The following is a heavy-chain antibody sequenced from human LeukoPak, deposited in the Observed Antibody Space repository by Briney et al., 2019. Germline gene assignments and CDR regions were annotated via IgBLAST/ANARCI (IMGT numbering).Heavy chain of an antibody. J-gene: IGHJ6*02. CDR1: GGSFSGYY. CDR3: ASTAAAVYYYYGMDV. Sequence: SETLSLTCAVYGGSFSGYYWSWIRQPPGKGLEWIGEINHSGSTNYNPSLKSRVTISVDKSKNQFSLKLSSVTAADTAVYYCASTAAAVYYYYGMDVWGQGTTVTVSS. V-gene: IGHV4-34*01. CDR2: INHSGST. D-gene: IGHD6-13*01.